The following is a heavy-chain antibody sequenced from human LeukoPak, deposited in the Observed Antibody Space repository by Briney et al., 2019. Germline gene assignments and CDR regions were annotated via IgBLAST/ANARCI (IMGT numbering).Heavy chain of an antibody. CDR1: GFTFSDYW. CDR3: AREQGMVRGSWFDP. CDR2: INTDGRRT. D-gene: IGHD3-10*01. V-gene: IGHV3-74*01. J-gene: IGHJ5*02. Sequence: PGGSLRLSCAASGFTFSDYWMHWVRRAPGKGLVWVSGINTDGRRTIYADSVKGRFTISRDNAKNTLYLQMNSLRAEDTAVYYCAREQGMVRGSWFDPWGQGTLVTVSS.